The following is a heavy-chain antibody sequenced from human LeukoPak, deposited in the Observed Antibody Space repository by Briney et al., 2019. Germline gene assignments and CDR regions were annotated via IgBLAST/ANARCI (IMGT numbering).Heavy chain of an antibody. CDR2: IYHGGSP. CDR1: GASVSSGNYY. V-gene: IGHV4-61*01. D-gene: IGHD4-17*01. J-gene: IGHJ2*01. Sequence: SEPLSLTCTVSGASVSSGNYYWSWIRQPPGKGLEWIGYIYHGGSPNYNPSLKSRVTMSIDASKQQVSLKLSSVTAADTAVYYCARNAGATVTTLFDLWGRGTLVTVSS. CDR3: ARNAGATVTTLFDL.